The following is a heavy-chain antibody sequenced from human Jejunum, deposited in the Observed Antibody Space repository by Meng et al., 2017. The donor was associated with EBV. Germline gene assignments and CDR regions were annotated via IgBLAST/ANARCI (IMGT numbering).Heavy chain of an antibody. CDR1: GYRFTTYF. D-gene: IGHD3-10*01. J-gene: IGHJ5*02. CDR3: ARIRYGTGTDWFDP. CDR2: INCNNGDT. Sequence: QAQVVQAGTEVKMPGASVRVSCKASGYRFTTYFIHWVRQAPGQGLEWMGRINCNNGDTDYAQKFQDRVTMTRDTSITTAYMDLTGLTSNDTAFYYCARIRYGTGTDWFDPWGQGTLVTVSS. V-gene: IGHV1-2*06.